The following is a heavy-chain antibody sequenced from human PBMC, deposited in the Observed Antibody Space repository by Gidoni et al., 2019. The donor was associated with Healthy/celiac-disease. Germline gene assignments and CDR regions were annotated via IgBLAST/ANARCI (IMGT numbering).Heavy chain of an antibody. CDR2: SSGSGGST. CDR1: GFTSSSYA. D-gene: IGHD1-7*01. Sequence: EVQLLESGGGLVQPGGSMRLSCAASGFTSSSYAMSWVRQAPGKGLEWVSASSGSGGSTYYADSVKGRFTISRDNSKNTLYLQMNSLRAEDTAVYYCAKEAGKYFTRAELLWWGQGTLVTVSS. J-gene: IGHJ4*02. CDR3: AKEAGKYFTRAELLW. V-gene: IGHV3-23*01.